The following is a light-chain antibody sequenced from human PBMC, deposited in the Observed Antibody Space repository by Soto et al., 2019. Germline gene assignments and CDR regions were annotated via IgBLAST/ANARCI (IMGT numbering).Light chain of an antibody. CDR2: DAS. J-gene: IGKJ4*01. Sequence: EIVLTQSPATLSLSPGEIATLSCRASQSVSSYLAWYQQKPGRAPRLLIYDASNRATGIPARFSGSGSGTDFTLTISSLEPEDFAVYYCQHHSNWPLTFGGGTKVEIK. CDR1: QSVSSY. CDR3: QHHSNWPLT. V-gene: IGKV3-11*01.